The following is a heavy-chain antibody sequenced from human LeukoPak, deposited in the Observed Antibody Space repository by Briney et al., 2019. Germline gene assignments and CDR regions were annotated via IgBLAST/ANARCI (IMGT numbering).Heavy chain of an antibody. CDR2: INPNSGGT. Sequence: ASVKVSCKASGYTFTGYYMHWVRQAPGQGLEWMGRINPNSGGTNYAQKFQGRVTMTRDTSISTAYMELSRLRSDDTAVYYCARGGPIYCSGDSCYPGDYWGQGTLVTVSS. CDR3: ARGGPIYCSGDSCYPGDY. CDR1: GYTFTGYY. J-gene: IGHJ4*02. V-gene: IGHV1-2*06. D-gene: IGHD2-15*01.